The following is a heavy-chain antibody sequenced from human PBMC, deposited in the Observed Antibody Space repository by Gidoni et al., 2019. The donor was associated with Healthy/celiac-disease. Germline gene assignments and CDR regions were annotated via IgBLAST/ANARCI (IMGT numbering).Heavy chain of an antibody. V-gene: IGHV5-10-1*03. CDR2: IDPSDSYT. CDR1: GYSFTSYW. D-gene: IGHD3-3*01. CDR3: AALGRPSDYYYYYMDV. J-gene: IGHJ6*03. Sequence: EVQLVQSGAEVKKPGESLRISCKGSGYSFTSYWISWVRQMPGKGLEWMGRIDPSDSYTNYSPSFQGHVTISADKSISTAYLQWSSLKASDTAMYYCAALGRPSDYYYYYMDVWGKGTTVTVSS.